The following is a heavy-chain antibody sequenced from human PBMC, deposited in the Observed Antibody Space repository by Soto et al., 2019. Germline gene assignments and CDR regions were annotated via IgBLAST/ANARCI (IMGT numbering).Heavy chain of an antibody. CDR3: ASGETSQYDILTGYYNVPSFDY. D-gene: IGHD3-9*01. CDR1: GGSISSYY. V-gene: IGHV4-59*08. J-gene: IGHJ4*02. CDR2: IYYSGST. Sequence: SETLSLTCTVSGGSISSYYWSWIRQPPGKGLEWIGYIYYSGSTNYNPSLKSRVTISVDTSKNQFSLKLSSVTAADTAVYYCASGETSQYDILTGYYNVPSFDYWGQGTLVTVSS.